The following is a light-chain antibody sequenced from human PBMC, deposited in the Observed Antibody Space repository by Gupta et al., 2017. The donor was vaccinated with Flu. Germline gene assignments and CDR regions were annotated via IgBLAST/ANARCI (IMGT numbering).Light chain of an antibody. CDR2: AAS. CDR3: QQRDDSPYT. J-gene: IGKJ2*01. Sequence: DIQMTQSPSSLSASVGDRVTITCRASQSITSYLNWYQQKPGKAPKLLIYAASNLQGGVPSRFSGSGSGTDFTFTISRLQPEDFATYYCQQRDDSPYTFGQGTKLEIK. CDR1: QSITSY. V-gene: IGKV1-39*01.